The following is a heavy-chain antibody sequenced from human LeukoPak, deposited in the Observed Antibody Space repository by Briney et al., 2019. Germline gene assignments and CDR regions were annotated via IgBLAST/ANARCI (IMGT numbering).Heavy chain of an antibody. D-gene: IGHD6-19*01. CDR1: GFTFSSFW. V-gene: IGHV3-74*01. Sequence: HPGGSLRLPCAASGFTFSSFWMHWVRHAPGKGLVWVSRINSVGSSTIYADSVKGRFTISRDNAKNTLYLQMNSLRAEDTAVYYCARERTSGWDAFDFWGQGTLVTVSS. CDR3: ARERTSGWDAFDF. J-gene: IGHJ4*02. CDR2: INSVGSST.